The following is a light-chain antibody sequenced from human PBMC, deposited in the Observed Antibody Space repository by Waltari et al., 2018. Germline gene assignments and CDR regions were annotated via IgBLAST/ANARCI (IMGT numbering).Light chain of an antibody. Sequence: DIVLIQSPDSLAVSLGERATINCKSSKSVLSSSNNKNYLGWYKQRPGQPPKLLINWSSTRGTGVPDRFSGSGSGTDFTLTISRLQAEDVAVYFCQQCYSSPYTFGQGTKLELK. CDR2: WSS. CDR1: KSVLSSSNNKNY. J-gene: IGKJ2*01. CDR3: QQCYSSPYT. V-gene: IGKV4-1*01.